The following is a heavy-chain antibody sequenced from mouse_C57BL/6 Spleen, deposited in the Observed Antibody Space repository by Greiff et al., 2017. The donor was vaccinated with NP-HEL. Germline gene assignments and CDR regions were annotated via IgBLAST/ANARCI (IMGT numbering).Heavy chain of an antibody. CDR3: TTLPSRVDY. D-gene: IGHD5-5*01. V-gene: IGHV14-4*01. Sequence: EVQLQQSGAELVRPGASVKLSCTASGFNIKDDYMHWVKQRPEQGLEWIGWIDPENGDTEYASKFQGKATITADTSSNTAYLQLSSLTSEDTSVYYCTTLPSRVDYWGQGTTLTVSS. CDR2: IDPENGDT. CDR1: GFNIKDDY. J-gene: IGHJ2*01.